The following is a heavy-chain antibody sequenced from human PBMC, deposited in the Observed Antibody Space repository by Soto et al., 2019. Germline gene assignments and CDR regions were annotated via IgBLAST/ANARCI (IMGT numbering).Heavy chain of an antibody. Sequence: GGSMRLSCVACAFTFSSYAMHWVRQAPCKGLEWVAVISYDGRNKYYADSVKGRFTISRDNSKNTLYLQINSLRAQDTPMYSCARPFGSGYLPQSTMDVWDQGTTVAASS. CDR3: ARPFGSGYLPQSTMDV. D-gene: IGHD3-22*01. CDR2: ISYDGRNK. V-gene: IGHV3-30*08. CDR1: AFTFSSYA. J-gene: IGHJ6*02.